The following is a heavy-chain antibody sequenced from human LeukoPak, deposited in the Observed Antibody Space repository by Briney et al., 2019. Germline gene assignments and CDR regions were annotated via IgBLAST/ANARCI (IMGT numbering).Heavy chain of an antibody. CDR1: GFTFSSYA. CDR2: ISGSGGST. Sequence: GGSLRLSCAASGFTFSSYAMSWVRQAPGKGLEWVSAISGSGGSTYYADSVKGRLTISRDNSKNTLYLQMNSLRAEDTTVYYCAKVPRIQLWFKSAVPDYWGQGTLVTVSS. V-gene: IGHV3-23*01. D-gene: IGHD5-18*01. J-gene: IGHJ4*02. CDR3: AKVPRIQLWFKSAVPDY.